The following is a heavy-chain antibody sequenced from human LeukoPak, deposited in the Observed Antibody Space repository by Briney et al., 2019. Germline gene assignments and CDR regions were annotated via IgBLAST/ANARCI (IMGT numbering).Heavy chain of an antibody. CDR2: ISSSSSYI. J-gene: IGHJ4*02. CDR3: ARDLIAVAGTRRFDY. Sequence: GGSLRLSCAASGSTFSSYSMNWVRQAPGKGLEWVSSISSSSSYIYYADSVKGRFTISRDNAKNSLYLQMNSLRAEDTAVYYCARDLIAVAGTRRFDYWGQGTLVTVSS. V-gene: IGHV3-21*01. D-gene: IGHD6-19*01. CDR1: GSTFSSYS.